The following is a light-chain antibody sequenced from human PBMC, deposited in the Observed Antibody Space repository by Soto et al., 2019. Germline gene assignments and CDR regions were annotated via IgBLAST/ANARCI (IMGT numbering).Light chain of an antibody. V-gene: IGKV3-20*01. CDR1: QTVDSTY. CDR3: QQYDTSPPLYT. Sequence: EVVLTQSPGSLSLSPGERATLSCRASQTVDSTYLARYQQKPGQAPRLLIYRASSRAAGVPDMFSGSGSGTDFTLTISKLDPEDFAVYYCQQYDTSPPLYTFGQGTKLEIK. J-gene: IGKJ2*01. CDR2: RAS.